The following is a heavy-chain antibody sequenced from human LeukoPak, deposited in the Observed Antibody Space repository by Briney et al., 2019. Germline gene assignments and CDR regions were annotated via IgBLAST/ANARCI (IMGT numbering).Heavy chain of an antibody. CDR1: GFTFSSYS. D-gene: IGHD3-22*01. Sequence: GGSLRLSCAASGFTFSSYSMNWVRQAPGKGLEWVSYISSSSSTIYYADSVKGRFTISRDNAKNSLYLQMNSLRAEDTAVYYCARDPPREYYDSSGYFDYWGQGTLVTVSS. CDR2: ISSSSSTI. CDR3: ARDPPREYYDSSGYFDY. V-gene: IGHV3-48*04. J-gene: IGHJ4*02.